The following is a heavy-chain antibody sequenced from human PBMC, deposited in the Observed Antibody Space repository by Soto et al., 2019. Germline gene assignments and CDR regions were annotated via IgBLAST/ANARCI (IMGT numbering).Heavy chain of an antibody. CDR1: GYTFTSYD. Sequence: QVQLVQSGAEVKKPGASVKVSCKASGYTFTSYDINWVRQATGQGREWMGWMNPNSGNTGYAQKFKGRVTMTRNTSLSTAYMELSSLRSEDTAVYYCARGNPRLRYFVWLLKGSWFDPWGQGTLVTVSS. D-gene: IGHD3-9*01. CDR3: ARGNPRLRYFVWLLKGSWFDP. V-gene: IGHV1-8*01. J-gene: IGHJ5*02. CDR2: MNPNSGNT.